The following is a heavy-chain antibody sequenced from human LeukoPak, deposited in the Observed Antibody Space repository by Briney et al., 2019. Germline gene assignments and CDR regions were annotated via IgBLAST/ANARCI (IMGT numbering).Heavy chain of an antibody. D-gene: IGHD6-19*01. CDR2: IYHRGST. J-gene: IGHJ5*02. Sequence: PSETLSLTCAVSGGSISSSNWGGGVGQPPGKGLEGMGEIYHRGSTNYNPSLKSQVTISVDKSKNHFSVKLDSGTAADTAVYYCARARIAVAGIWRPSSRAYNWFDPWGQGTLVTVSS. CDR1: GGSISSSNW. CDR3: ARARIAVAGIWRPSSRAYNWFDP. V-gene: IGHV4-4*02.